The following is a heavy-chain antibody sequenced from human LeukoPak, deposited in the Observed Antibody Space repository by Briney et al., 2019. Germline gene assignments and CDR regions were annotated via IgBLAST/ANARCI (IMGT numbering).Heavy chain of an antibody. CDR2: IIPIFGTA. V-gene: IGHV1-69*05. Sequence: SVKVSCTASGVTFSSYAISWVRQAPGQGLEWMGGIIPIFGTANYAQKFQGRVTITTDGSTSTAYMELSSLRSEDTAVYYCARDSSKYGGYVDYWGQGTLVTVSS. CDR1: GVTFSSYA. CDR3: ARDSSKYGGYVDY. D-gene: IGHD4/OR15-4a*01. J-gene: IGHJ4*02.